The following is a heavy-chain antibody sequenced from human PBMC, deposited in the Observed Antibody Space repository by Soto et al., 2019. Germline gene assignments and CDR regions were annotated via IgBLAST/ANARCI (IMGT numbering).Heavy chain of an antibody. CDR2: ISSSSYI. D-gene: IGHD1-1*01. CDR3: ARDQEPTHSSYGMDV. V-gene: IGHV3-21*01. J-gene: IGHJ6*02. Sequence: GGSLRLSCAASGFTFSSYSMNWVRQAPGKGLEWVSSISSSSYIYYADSVKGRFTISRDNAKNSLYLQMNSLRAEDTAVYYCARDQEPTHSSYGMDVWGQGTTVTVSS. CDR1: GFTFSSYS.